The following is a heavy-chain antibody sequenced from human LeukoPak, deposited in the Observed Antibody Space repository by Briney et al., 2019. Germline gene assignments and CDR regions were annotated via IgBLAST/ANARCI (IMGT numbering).Heavy chain of an antibody. CDR2: INHSGST. CDR1: GGSFSGYY. V-gene: IGHV4-34*01. Sequence: KPSETLSLTCAVYGGSFSGYYWSWIRQPPGKGLEWIGEINHSGSTNYNPSLKSRVTISVDTSKNQFSLKLSSVTAADTAVYYCARGLLDTAMVTEYFDYWGQGTLVTVSS. J-gene: IGHJ4*02. CDR3: ARGLLDTAMVTEYFDY. D-gene: IGHD5-18*01.